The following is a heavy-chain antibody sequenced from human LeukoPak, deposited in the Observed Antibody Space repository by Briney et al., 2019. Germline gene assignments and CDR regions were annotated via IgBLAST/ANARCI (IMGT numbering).Heavy chain of an antibody. D-gene: IGHD6-19*01. J-gene: IGHJ6*03. V-gene: IGHV1-69*06. CDR3: ARDDSSGWYMGDYYYYYMDV. Sequence: SVKVSCKASGYTFTGYYMHWVRQAPGQGLEWMGGIIPIFGTANYAQKFQGRVTITADKSTSTAYMELSSLRSEDTAVYYCARDDSSGWYMGDYYYYYMDVWGKGTTVTVSS. CDR1: GYTFTGYY. CDR2: IIPIFGTA.